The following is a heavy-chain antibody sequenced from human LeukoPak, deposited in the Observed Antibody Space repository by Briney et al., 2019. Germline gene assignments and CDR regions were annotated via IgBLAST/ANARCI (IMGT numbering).Heavy chain of an antibody. D-gene: IGHD3-22*01. V-gene: IGHV3-53*01. J-gene: IGHJ4*02. Sequence: PGGSLRLSRAASGFTVSSNYMSWVRQASGKGLEWVSVIYSGGSTYYADSVKGRFTISRDNSKNTLYLQMNSLRAEDTAVYYCARALVGSGYYYSSDYWGQGTLVTVSS. CDR2: IYSGGST. CDR1: GFTVSSNY. CDR3: ARALVGSGYYYSSDY.